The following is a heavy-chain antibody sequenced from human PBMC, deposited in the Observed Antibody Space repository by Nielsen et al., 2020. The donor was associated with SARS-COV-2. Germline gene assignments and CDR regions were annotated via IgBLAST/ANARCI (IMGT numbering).Heavy chain of an antibody. D-gene: IGHD2-2*01. V-gene: IGHV3-66*01. CDR1: GFTVSSNY. CDR3: AKDLVVPAAINGY. J-gene: IGHJ4*02. CDR2: IYSGGST. Sequence: GGSLRLSCAASGFTVSSNYMSWVRQAPGKGLEWVSVIYSGGSTYYADSVKGSFTISRDNSKNTLYLQMNSLRAEDTAVYYCAKDLVVPAAINGYWGQGTLVTVSS.